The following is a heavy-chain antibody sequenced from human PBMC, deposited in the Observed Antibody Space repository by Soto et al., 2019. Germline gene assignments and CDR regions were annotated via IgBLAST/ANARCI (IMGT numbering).Heavy chain of an antibody. V-gene: IGHV1-69*13. CDR2: IIPSFGRA. CDR1: GGTFSSYA. D-gene: IGHD1-20*01. CDR3: AREKYLKGPYKH. J-gene: IGHJ1*01. Sequence: SVKVSCKASGGTFSSYAISWVRQAPGQGLEWMGGIIPSFGRANYAQKFQGRVTITADESTSTAYMELRGLRTEDTAVGYCAREKYLKGPYKHWGQGTLVTVSS.